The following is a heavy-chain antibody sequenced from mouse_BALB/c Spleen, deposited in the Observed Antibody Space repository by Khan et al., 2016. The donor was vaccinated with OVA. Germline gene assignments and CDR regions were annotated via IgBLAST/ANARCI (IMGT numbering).Heavy chain of an antibody. J-gene: IGHJ3*01. CDR3: ASHFTGSFAY. D-gene: IGHD4-1*01. Sequence: EVQLVESGGDLVKPGGSLRLSCAASGFTFSAYGMAWVRQAPDKRLEWVATINSYGGYTYYTDTVKGRFTLSRNNAESTLSLQMSSLKSEDTAIYDCASHFTGSFAYWGQGTLVTVSA. CDR2: INSYGGYT. CDR1: GFTFSAYG. V-gene: IGHV5-6*01.